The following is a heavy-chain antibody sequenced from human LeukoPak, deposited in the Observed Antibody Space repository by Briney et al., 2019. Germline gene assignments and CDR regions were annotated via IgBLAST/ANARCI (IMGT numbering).Heavy chain of an antibody. V-gene: IGHV4-34*01. CDR3: ARGRPNYYGSGSLGFDP. CDR1: GGSISSYY. CDR2: INHSGST. Sequence: PSETLSLTCTVSGGSISSYYWSWIRQPPGKGLEWIGEINHSGSTNYNPSLKSRVTISVDTSKNQFSLKLSSVTAADTAVYYCARGRPNYYGSGSLGFDPWGQGTLVTVSS. D-gene: IGHD3-10*01. J-gene: IGHJ5*02.